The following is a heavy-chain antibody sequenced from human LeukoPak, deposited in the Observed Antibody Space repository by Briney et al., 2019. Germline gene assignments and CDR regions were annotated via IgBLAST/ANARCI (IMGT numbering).Heavy chain of an antibody. J-gene: IGHJ4*02. CDR2: IYYSGGT. V-gene: IGHV4-59*01. CDR3: ARTTVSEQSTPSGWGYDFWSGYPPPYYFDY. Sequence: SETLSLTCTVSGGSISSYYWSWIRQPPGKGLEWIGYIYYSGGTNYNPSLKSRVTISVDTSKNQFSLKLSSVTAADTAVYYCARTTVSEQSTPSGWGYDFWSGYPPPYYFDYWGQGTLVTVSS. CDR1: GGSISSYY. D-gene: IGHD3-3*01.